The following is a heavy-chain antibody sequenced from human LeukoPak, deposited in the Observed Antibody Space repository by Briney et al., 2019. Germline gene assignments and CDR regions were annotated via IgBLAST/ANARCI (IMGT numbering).Heavy chain of an antibody. D-gene: IGHD6-13*01. J-gene: IGHJ5*02. CDR1: GFTVSSNY. CDR3: TRRSGIAAPGMDWFDP. Sequence: GGSLRLSCAASGFTVSSNYMSWGRQAPGKGLEWVSVINSGGSTYYAHSVKGRFTISRDNSKNTLYLQMNSLRAEDTAVYYCTRRSGIAAPGMDWFDPWGQGTLVTVSS. CDR2: INSGGST. V-gene: IGHV3-66*04.